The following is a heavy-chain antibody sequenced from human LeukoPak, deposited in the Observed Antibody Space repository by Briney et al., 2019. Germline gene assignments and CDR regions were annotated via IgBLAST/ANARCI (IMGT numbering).Heavy chain of an antibody. Sequence: GGSLRLSCAVSGFIFRSHGMHWVRQAPGKGLEWVAGTSKDGSYKHYADSVKGRFTISRDNSKNTLYLQMNSLRTEDTAVYYCARAGYGSGTYYYFYGMDVWGQGTTVTVSS. J-gene: IGHJ6*02. V-gene: IGHV3-30*03. CDR1: GFIFRSHG. CDR3: ARAGYGSGTYYYFYGMDV. D-gene: IGHD3-10*01. CDR2: TSKDGSYK.